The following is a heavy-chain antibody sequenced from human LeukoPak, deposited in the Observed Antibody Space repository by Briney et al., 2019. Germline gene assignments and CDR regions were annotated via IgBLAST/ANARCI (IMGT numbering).Heavy chain of an antibody. V-gene: IGHV1-2*02. J-gene: IGHJ4*02. CDR2: INHNSGGT. CDR3: RTDRYGDYGDYIDY. D-gene: IGHD4-17*01. CDR1: GYTFTGYY. Sequence: ASVTVSCKASGYTFTGYYMHWVRQAPGQGLEWMGWINHNSGGTNYAQKFQGRVTMTRDTSISTAYMELSRLRSDDTAVYYCRTDRYGDYGDYIDYWGQGTLVTVSS.